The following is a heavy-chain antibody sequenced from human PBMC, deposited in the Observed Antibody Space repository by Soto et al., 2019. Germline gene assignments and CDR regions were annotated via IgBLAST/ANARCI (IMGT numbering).Heavy chain of an antibody. CDR1: GYIFVNYG. CDR2: ISPYSGNT. J-gene: IGHJ6*02. D-gene: IGHD3-16*02. V-gene: IGHV1-18*01. Sequence: QVQLVQPGDEVRKPGSSVKVSCKASGYIFVNYGIAWVRQAPGQGLEWRGWISPYSGNTHYASKVQGRRTMTTDVSTKTAYMDLGSLTSGDKVVYYCAMGDNCVTPTPQDVWGQGTTVTVSS. CDR3: AMGDNCVTPTPQDV.